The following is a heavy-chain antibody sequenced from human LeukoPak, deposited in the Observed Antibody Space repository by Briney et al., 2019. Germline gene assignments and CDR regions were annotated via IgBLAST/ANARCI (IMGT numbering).Heavy chain of an antibody. CDR1: GGSISSSSYY. CDR3: ARHSSWGGILTDEAWFDP. V-gene: IGHV4-39*01. Sequence: PSETLSLTCTVSGGSISSSSYYWGWIRQPPGKGLEWIGSIYYSGSTYYNPSLKSRVTISVDTSKNQFSLKLSSVTAADTAVYYCARHSSWGGILTDEAWFDPWGQGTLVTVSS. J-gene: IGHJ5*02. CDR2: IYYSGST. D-gene: IGHD3-9*01.